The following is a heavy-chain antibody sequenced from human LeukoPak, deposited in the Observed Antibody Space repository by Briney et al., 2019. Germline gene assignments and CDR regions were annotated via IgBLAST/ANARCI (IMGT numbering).Heavy chain of an antibody. CDR2: ISSSSSYI. V-gene: IGHV3-21*01. Sequence: GGSLRLSCAASGFTFSSYSMNWVRQAPGKGLEWVSSISSSSSYIYYADSVKGRFTISRDNAKNSLYLQMNSLRAEDTAVYYCARGSGGVVPAAWGNYYYYGMDVWGQGTTVTVSS. J-gene: IGHJ6*02. CDR3: ARGSGGVVPAAWGNYYYYGMDV. D-gene: IGHD2-2*01. CDR1: GFTFSSYS.